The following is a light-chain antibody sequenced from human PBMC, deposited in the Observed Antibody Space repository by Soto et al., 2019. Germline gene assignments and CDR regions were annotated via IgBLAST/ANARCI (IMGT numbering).Light chain of an antibody. Sequence: QPVLTQPASVSGPPGQSITISCTGTSSDVGGYNYVSWYQQHPGKAPKLMIYEVSNRPSGVSNRFSGSKSGNTASLTISGLQAEDEADYYCSSYTSSSTLEVVFGGGTKVTVL. CDR2: EVS. CDR3: SSYTSSSTLEVV. V-gene: IGLV2-14*01. CDR1: SSDVGGYNY. J-gene: IGLJ2*01.